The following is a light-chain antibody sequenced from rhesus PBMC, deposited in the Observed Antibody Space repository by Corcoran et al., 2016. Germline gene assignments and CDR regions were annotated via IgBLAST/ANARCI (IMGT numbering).Light chain of an antibody. CDR1: QGITND. J-gene: IGKJ1*01. CDR2: GAS. V-gene: IGKV1S17*01. CDR3: HHYYDTPWT. Sequence: DIQMTQSPSSLSASVGDRVTITCRASQGITNDLAWYQQKPGETPKVLIYGASSLKSGIPSRFSGRGSGTDFTLTTSSLQSEDFATYYCHHYYDTPWTFGQGTKVDIK.